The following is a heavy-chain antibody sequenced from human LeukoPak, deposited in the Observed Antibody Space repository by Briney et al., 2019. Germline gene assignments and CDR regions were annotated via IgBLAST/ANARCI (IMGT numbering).Heavy chain of an antibody. D-gene: IGHD1-1*01. CDR1: GGSISSYY. V-gene: IGHV4-4*07. CDR2: IYISGST. Sequence: KTSETLSLTWTVSGGSISSYYWSWIRQPAGKGVEWIGRIYISGSTNYNPSLKSRVTMSVDTSKNQFSLKLSSVTAADTAVYYCARDRGTWNDHEFDYWGQGTLVTVSS. J-gene: IGHJ4*02. CDR3: ARDRGTWNDHEFDY.